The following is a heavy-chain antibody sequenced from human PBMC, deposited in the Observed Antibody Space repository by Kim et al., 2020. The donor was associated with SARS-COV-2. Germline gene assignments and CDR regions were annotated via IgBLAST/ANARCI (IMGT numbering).Heavy chain of an antibody. V-gene: IGHV3-11*01. CDR3: ARERERFLEWLYGMDV. J-gene: IGHJ6*02. Sequence: SWKGRFNISRDNAKNALYLQMNSLGGEDRAVYYCARERERFLEWLYGMDVWGQGTTVTVSS. D-gene: IGHD3-3*01.